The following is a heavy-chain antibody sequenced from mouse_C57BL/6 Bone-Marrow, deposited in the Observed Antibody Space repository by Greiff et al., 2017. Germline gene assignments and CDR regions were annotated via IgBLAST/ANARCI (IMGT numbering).Heavy chain of an antibody. CDR1: GYTFTDYN. CDR3: ARVGRALYAMDY. D-gene: IGHD4-1*01. J-gene: IGHJ4*01. Sequence: VQLQQSGPELVKPGASVKIPCKASGYTFTDYNMDWVKQSHGKSLEWIGDINPNNGGTIYNQKFKGKATLTVDKSSSTAYMQLRSLPSEVTAVDYCARVGRALYAMDYWGQGTSVTVSS. V-gene: IGHV1-18*01. CDR2: INPNNGGT.